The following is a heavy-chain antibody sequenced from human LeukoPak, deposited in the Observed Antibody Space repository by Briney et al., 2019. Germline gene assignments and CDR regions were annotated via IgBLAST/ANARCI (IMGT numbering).Heavy chain of an antibody. Sequence: GASVKVSCKASGYTFTSYGITWVRLAPGQGLEWMGWINTYNANTNYAQKVQGRVTMTTDTSTSTAYMELRSLRSDDTAVYYCARRTQGYYYYGLDVWGQGTTVTVSS. CDR3: ARRTQGYYYYGLDV. CDR2: INTYNANT. J-gene: IGHJ6*02. V-gene: IGHV1-18*01. CDR1: GYTFTSYG.